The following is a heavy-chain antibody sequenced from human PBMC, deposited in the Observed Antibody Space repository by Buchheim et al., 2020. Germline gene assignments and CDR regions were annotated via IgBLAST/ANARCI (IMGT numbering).Heavy chain of an antibody. D-gene: IGHD6-13*01. CDR1: GFTFSSYA. V-gene: IGHV3-23*01. Sequence: EVQLLESGGGLVQPGGSLRLSCAASGFTFSSYAMSWVRQAPGKGLEWVSAISGSGGSTYYADSVKGRFTIPRDNSKNTLYLQMNGLRDEDTAVYYCARAPTGYSSSWYSFDYWGQGTL. J-gene: IGHJ4*02. CDR3: ARAPTGYSSSWYSFDY. CDR2: ISGSGGST.